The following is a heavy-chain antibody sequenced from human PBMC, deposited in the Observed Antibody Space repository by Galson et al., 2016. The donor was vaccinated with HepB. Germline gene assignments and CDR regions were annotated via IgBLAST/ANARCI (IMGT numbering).Heavy chain of an antibody. Sequence: DSVKGRFTISRDNAENSVYLQMNSLREEDTAVYYCARELTLVIYDQNAFDIWGQGTVVTVSS. V-gene: IGHV3-48*02. D-gene: IGHD3-22*01. J-gene: IGHJ3*02. CDR3: ARELTLVIYDQNAFDI.